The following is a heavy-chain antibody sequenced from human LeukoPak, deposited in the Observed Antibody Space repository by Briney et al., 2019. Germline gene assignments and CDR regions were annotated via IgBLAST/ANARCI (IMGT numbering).Heavy chain of an antibody. J-gene: IGHJ4*02. Sequence: GASVKVSCKASGYTFTGYYIHWVRQAPGQGLEWMGWINPDSGVTNYAQKFQGRVTMTRDTSISTAYMELSRVRSDDTAVYYCAKDQDYGDYFDYWGQGTLVTVSS. CDR2: INPDSGVT. D-gene: IGHD4-17*01. CDR3: AKDQDYGDYFDY. V-gene: IGHV1-2*02. CDR1: GYTFTGYY.